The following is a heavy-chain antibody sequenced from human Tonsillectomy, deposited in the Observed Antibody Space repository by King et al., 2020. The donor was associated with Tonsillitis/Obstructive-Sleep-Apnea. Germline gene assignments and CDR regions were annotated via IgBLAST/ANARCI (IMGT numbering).Heavy chain of an antibody. CDR2: IYYTGST. D-gene: IGHD3-10*01. J-gene: IGHJ4*02. V-gene: IGHV4-39*01. CDR1: CGSISSSSYY. Sequence: QLQESGPGLVKPAETLSLTCTVSCGSISSSSYYWGWIRQPPGKGLEWIGGIYYTGSTYYNPSLKSRVTISVDTSKNQFSLKLSSVPAADTAVYYCAGGAGGYWGQGTLVTVSS. CDR3: AGGAGGY.